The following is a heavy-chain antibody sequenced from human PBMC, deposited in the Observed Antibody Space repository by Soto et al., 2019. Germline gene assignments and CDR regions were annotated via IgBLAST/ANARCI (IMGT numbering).Heavy chain of an antibody. CDR3: AKGKRFGSLTGVVPTTSAFDI. Sequence: GASVKVGCKACGYTVTSYAMHWVRQAPGQRLEWMGWINAGNGNTKYSQKFQGRVTITRDTSASTAYMELSSLRSEDTAVYYCAKGKRFGSLTGVVPTTSAFDIWGQGTMVTVSS. CDR1: GYTVTSYA. J-gene: IGHJ3*02. V-gene: IGHV1-3*01. D-gene: IGHD2-2*01. CDR2: INAGNGNT.